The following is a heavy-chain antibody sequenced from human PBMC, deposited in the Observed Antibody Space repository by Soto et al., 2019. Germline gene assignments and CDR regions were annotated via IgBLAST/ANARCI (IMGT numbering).Heavy chain of an antibody. V-gene: IGHV4-39*01. D-gene: IGHD2-15*01. CDR1: GGSISSSSYY. J-gene: IGHJ5*02. CDR3: ASSGAHSYWFDP. Sequence: PSETLSLTCTVSGGSISSSSYYWGWIRQPPGKGLEWIGSIYYSGSTYYNPSLKSRVTISVDTSKNQFSLKLSSVTAADTAVYYCASSGAHSYWFDPWGQGTLVTVSS. CDR2: IYYSGST.